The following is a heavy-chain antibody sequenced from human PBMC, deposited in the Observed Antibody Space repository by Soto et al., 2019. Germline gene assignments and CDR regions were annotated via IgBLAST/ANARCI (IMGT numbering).Heavy chain of an antibody. CDR2: LHSGGDT. CDR3: ARDGPSYYASRMDV. CDR1: GIPVSSNY. V-gene: IGHV3-53*04. D-gene: IGHD3-10*01. Sequence: EVQLVESGGGLVQPGGSLRLSCAASGIPVSSNYMTWVRQAPGKGLEWVSVLHSGGDTYYANSVKGRFTISRHDSTNTLFRQMTRLTPEDTAVSYCARDGPSYYASRMDVWGQGPTVTVSS. J-gene: IGHJ6*02.